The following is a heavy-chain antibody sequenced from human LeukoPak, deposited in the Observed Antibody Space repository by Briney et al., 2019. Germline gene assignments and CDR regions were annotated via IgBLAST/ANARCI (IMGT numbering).Heavy chain of an antibody. V-gene: IGHV4-39*07. CDR1: GGSISSSSYY. D-gene: IGHD3-9*01. CDR2: IYYSGST. CDR3: ASPREAGYYKVPRLHFDY. Sequence: SETLSLTCTVSGGSISSSSYYWGWIRQPPGKGLEWIGSIYYSGSTYYNPSLKGRVTISVDTSKNQFSLKLSSVTAADTAVYYCASPREAGYYKVPRLHFDYWGQGTLVTVSS. J-gene: IGHJ4*02.